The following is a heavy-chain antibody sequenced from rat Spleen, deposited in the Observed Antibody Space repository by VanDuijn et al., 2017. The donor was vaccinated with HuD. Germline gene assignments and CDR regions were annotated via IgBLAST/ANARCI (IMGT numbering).Heavy chain of an antibody. J-gene: IGHJ4*01. CDR2: ISYDGSST. Sequence: EVQLVESGGGLVQPGRSLKLSCAASGFTFSNYGMAWVRQAPTKGLEWVATISYDGSSTYYRDSVKGRFTISRDNAKSTLYLQMDSLRSEDTATYYCARHLTVAPYVMDAWGQGASVTVSS. D-gene: IGHD1-1*01. V-gene: IGHV5-29*01. CDR3: ARHLTVAPYVMDA. CDR1: GFTFSNYG.